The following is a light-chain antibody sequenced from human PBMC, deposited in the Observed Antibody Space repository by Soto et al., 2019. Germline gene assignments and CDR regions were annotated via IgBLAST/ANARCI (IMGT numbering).Light chain of an antibody. CDR1: QTISSW. J-gene: IGKJ1*01. CDR3: LQFDSFPCT. V-gene: IGKV1-5*03. Sequence: DIPMTQSPSTLSGSVRGRVTITCRASQTISSWLAWYQQTPGKGPKFLINKVSNLESGVPSRISGSGSGTEFTLTISSLQPDDFATYYCLQFDSFPCTFGQGTRVDIK. CDR2: KVS.